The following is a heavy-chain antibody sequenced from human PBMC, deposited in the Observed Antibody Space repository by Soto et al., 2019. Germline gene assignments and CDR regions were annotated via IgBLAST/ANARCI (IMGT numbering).Heavy chain of an antibody. J-gene: IGHJ3*01. CDR1: GYKFTTFW. V-gene: IGHV5-10-1*01. CDR3: ARPASGGSRDAFDV. D-gene: IGHD2-15*01. Sequence: GESLKISCXASGYKFTTFWLNWVRQTPGKGLEWLGRIDPTDSFTNYSPPFEGHVTISVGRSISTAYLQWNSLQASDTAIYYCARPASGGSRDAFDVWGQGTTVTVSS. CDR2: IDPTDSFT.